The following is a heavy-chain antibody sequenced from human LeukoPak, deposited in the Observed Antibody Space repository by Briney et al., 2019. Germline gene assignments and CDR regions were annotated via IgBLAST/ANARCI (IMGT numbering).Heavy chain of an antibody. CDR2: IIPILGIA. V-gene: IGHV1-69*04. D-gene: IGHD1-26*01. Sequence: ASVKVSCKASGGTFSSYAISWVRQAPGQGLEWMGRIIPILGIANYAQKFQGRVTITADKSTSTAYMELSSLRSEDTAVYYCARDGSVGGNYYYGMDVWGQGTTVTVSS. CDR3: ARDGSVGGNYYYGMDV. J-gene: IGHJ6*02. CDR1: GGTFSSYA.